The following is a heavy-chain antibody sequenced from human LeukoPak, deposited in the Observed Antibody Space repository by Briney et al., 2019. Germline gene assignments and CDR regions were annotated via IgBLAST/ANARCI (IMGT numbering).Heavy chain of an antibody. J-gene: IGHJ4*02. CDR3: VRGATVAATVSDPFDY. CDR1: GFTFSSYS. D-gene: IGHD4-11*01. V-gene: IGHV3-48*04. Sequence: GGSLSLSCAASGFTFSSYSMNWIRQAPGKGLEWVSFISSRSTSIFYADSVKGRFTISRANAKNSLYLQMDSLRAEDTAVYYCVRGATVAATVSDPFDYWGQGTQVTVSS. CDR2: ISSRSTSI.